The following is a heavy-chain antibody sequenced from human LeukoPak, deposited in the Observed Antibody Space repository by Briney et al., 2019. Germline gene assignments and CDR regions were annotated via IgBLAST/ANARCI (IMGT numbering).Heavy chain of an antibody. V-gene: IGHV4-39*07. J-gene: IGHJ6*03. CDR2: IYYSGST. Sequence: SETLSLTCTVSGGSISSISYYWGWIRKPPGKGREGIGSIYYSGSTYYNPSLKSRVTISVDTSKNQFSLKLSSVTAADTAVYYCARDGRGLGFYYYYMDVWGKGTTVTVSS. CDR1: GGSISSISYY. CDR3: ARDGRGLGFYYYYMDV.